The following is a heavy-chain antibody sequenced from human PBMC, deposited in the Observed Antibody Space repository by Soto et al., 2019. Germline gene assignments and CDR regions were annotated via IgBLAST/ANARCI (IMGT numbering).Heavy chain of an antibody. V-gene: IGHV5-10-1*01. J-gene: IGHJ5*02. CDR3: AMVGYCSGGSCYPVGNWFDP. Sequence: PGESLKISCKGSGYSFTSYWISWVRQMPGKGLEWMGRIGPSDSYTNYSPSFQGHATISADKSISTAYLQWSSLKASDTAMYYCAMVGYCSGGSCYPVGNWFDPWGQGTLVTVSS. CDR1: GYSFTSYW. D-gene: IGHD2-15*01. CDR2: IGPSDSYT.